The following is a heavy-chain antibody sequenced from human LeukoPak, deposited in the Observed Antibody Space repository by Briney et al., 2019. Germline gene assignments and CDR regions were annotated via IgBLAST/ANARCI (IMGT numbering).Heavy chain of an antibody. CDR3: ARLGKGNWFDP. J-gene: IGHJ5*02. CDR2: IYYSGST. V-gene: IGHV4-39*01. D-gene: IGHD3-10*01. CDR1: GGSISSSSYY. Sequence: SETLSLTCTVSGGSISSSSYYWGWIRQAPGKGLEWIGSIYYSGSTYYNPSLKSRVTISVDTSKNQFSLELSSVTAADTAVYYCARLGKGNWFDPWGQGTLVTVSS.